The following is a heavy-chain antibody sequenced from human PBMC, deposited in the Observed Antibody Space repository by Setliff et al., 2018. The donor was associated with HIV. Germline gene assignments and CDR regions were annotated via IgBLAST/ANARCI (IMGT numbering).Heavy chain of an antibody. CDR1: GFTVRSNY. Sequence: PGGSLRLSCVASGFTVRSNYMSWVRQAPGKGLEWVSVIYSGGTTFYADSVKGRFTISRDNSKNTLYLQMNSLRAEDTAVYYCARMVGAARPGDDAFDIWGQGTMVTVSS. V-gene: IGHV3-53*01. CDR2: IYSGGTT. D-gene: IGHD6-6*01. CDR3: ARMVGAARPGDDAFDI. J-gene: IGHJ3*02.